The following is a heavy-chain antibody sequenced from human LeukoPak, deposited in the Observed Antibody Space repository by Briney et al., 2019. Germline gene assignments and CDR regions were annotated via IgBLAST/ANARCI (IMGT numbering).Heavy chain of an antibody. CDR2: FGGNGGNT. V-gene: IGHV3-23*01. CDR3: AESLNWNFES. J-gene: IGHJ4*02. D-gene: IGHD1-1*01. CDR1: GFTFSSYA. Sequence: GGSLRLSCAASGFTFSSYAMNWVRQAPGKGLEWVSSFGGNGGNTYYADSVRGRFTISRDNSKSTLYLQMNSLRAEDTAMYFCAESLNWNFESWGRGTLVTVSS.